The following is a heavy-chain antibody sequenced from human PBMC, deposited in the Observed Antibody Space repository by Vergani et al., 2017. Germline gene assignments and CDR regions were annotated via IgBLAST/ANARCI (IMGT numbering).Heavy chain of an antibody. V-gene: IGHV4-34*01. CDR1: GGSFSGYY. Sequence: QVQLQQWGAGLLKPSETLSLTCAVYGGSFSGYYWSWIRQPPGKGLEWIGEIKHSGSTNYNPSLKSRVTVSVDTSKNQFSLKLSSVTAAYTAVYYCARPRLRSTYYFDYWGQGTLVTVSS. CDR2: IKHSGST. D-gene: IGHD4-17*01. J-gene: IGHJ4*02. CDR3: ARPRLRSTYYFDY.